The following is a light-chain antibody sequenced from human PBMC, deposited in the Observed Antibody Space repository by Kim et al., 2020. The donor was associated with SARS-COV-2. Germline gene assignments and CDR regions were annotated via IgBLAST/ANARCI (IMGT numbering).Light chain of an antibody. Sequence: SYELTQPPSVSVAPGETATITCGGNNIGTKTVHWYQQKPGQAPVLVIYYDYDRPSGIPERFSGSNSGNTATLTISRVKAGDEADYYCQVWDSSSDHWVFGGGTQLTVL. V-gene: IGLV3-21*04. J-gene: IGLJ3*02. CDR2: YDY. CDR3: QVWDSSSDHWV. CDR1: NIGTKT.